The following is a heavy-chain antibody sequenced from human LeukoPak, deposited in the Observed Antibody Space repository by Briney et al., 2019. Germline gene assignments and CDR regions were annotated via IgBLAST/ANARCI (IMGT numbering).Heavy chain of an antibody. Sequence: SETLSLTCTVSGGSNSSYYWSWIRQPPGKGLEWIGYIYYSGSTNYNPSLKSRVTISVDTSKNQFSLKLSSVTAADTAVYYCARDRVTIFGVEGGFDYWGQGTLVTVSS. J-gene: IGHJ4*02. V-gene: IGHV4-59*01. CDR1: GGSNSSYY. CDR2: IYYSGST. CDR3: ARDRVTIFGVEGGFDY. D-gene: IGHD3-3*01.